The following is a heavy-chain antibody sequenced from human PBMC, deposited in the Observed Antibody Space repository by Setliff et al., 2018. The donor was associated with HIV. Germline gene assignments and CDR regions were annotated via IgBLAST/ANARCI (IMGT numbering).Heavy chain of an antibody. J-gene: IGHJ3*02. V-gene: IGHV1-46*01. CDR1: GYTFTSYY. D-gene: IGHD7-27*01. Sequence: ASVKVSCKASGYTFTSYYMHWVRQAPGQGLEWLGIINPSGGTTNYAQKFQGRVTMTRDESTNTAYMELSSLRSEDTAVYYCARIPTGGAFDIWGQGTVVTVSS. CDR2: INPSGGTT. CDR3: ARIPTGGAFDI.